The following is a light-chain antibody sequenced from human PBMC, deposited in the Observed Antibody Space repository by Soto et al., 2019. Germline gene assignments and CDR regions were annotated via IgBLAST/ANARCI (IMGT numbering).Light chain of an antibody. CDR1: NIGSKS. Sequence: YELTQPPSVSVAPGQTARITCGGNNIGSKSVHWYQQKPGQAPVLVVYDESDRPSGIPERFSGSNSGNTATLTISRVEAGDEADYYCQVWDSRSDHVVFGGGTKLTVL. J-gene: IGLJ2*01. V-gene: IGLV3-21*02. CDR2: DES. CDR3: QVWDSRSDHVV.